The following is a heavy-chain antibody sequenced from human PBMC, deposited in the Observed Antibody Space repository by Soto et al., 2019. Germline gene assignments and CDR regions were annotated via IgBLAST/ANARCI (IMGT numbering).Heavy chain of an antibody. J-gene: IGHJ4*02. CDR1: GFTFSAYA. Sequence: PGGSLRFSCAGSGFTFSAYAMSWVRQAPGKGLEWVSSISASAITTYNTDSVRGRFTISRDNSRNTVYLQMNSLRAEDTAVYFCAKPPGFNNVVPAYFDYWGGGTRVTVSS. D-gene: IGHD2-15*01. CDR2: ISASAITT. CDR3: AKPPGFNNVVPAYFDY. V-gene: IGHV3-23*01.